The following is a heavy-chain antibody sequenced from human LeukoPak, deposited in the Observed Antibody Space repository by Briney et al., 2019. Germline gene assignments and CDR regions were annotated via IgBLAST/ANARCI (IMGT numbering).Heavy chain of an antibody. D-gene: IGHD2-2*02. CDR2: INTDSGNP. Sequence: ASVKVSCKASGYTFTNYAINWVRQAPGQGLEWMGWINTDSGNPTYAQDFTGRFVFSVDTSVSTAYLQISSLKAEDTAVYYCARVVGYCSRNSCYMAHWGQGTLVTVSS. J-gene: IGHJ4*02. V-gene: IGHV7-4-1*02. CDR1: GYTFTNYA. CDR3: ARVVGYCSRNSCYMAH.